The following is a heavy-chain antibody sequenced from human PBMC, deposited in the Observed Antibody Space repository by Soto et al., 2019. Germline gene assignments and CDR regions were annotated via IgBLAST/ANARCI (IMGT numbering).Heavy chain of an antibody. CDR2: IYYSGST. J-gene: IGHJ5*02. Sequence: SETLSLTCTVSGGSISSGGYYWSWIRQHPGKGLEWIGYIYYSGSTYYNPSLKSRVTISVDTSKNQFSLKLSSVTAADTAVYYCTRDRSSGYYPNWFDPWGQGTLVTVSS. CDR1: GGSISSGGYY. CDR3: TRDRSSGYYPNWFDP. V-gene: IGHV4-31*03. D-gene: IGHD3-22*01.